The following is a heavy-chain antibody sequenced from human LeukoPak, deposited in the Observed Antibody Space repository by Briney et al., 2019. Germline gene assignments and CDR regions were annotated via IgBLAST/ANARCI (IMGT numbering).Heavy chain of an antibody. CDR2: IDPVDSHT. Sequence: KPGESLRISCKGSGYTFTNNWITWVRQIPGRGLEWMGRIDPVDSHTDYNPSFQGHVTISVDKAINTVYLQWGSLKASDSAMYYCARGRGWVDYWGQGALVTVSS. V-gene: IGHV5-10-1*01. CDR3: ARGRGWVDY. CDR1: GYTFTNNW. J-gene: IGHJ4*02. D-gene: IGHD6-19*01.